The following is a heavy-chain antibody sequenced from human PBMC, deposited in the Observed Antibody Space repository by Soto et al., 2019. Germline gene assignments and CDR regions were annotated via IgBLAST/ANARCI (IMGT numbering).Heavy chain of an antibody. D-gene: IGHD3-22*01. CDR2: FDPEDGET. V-gene: IGHV1-24*01. CDR3: ATDDSSGYKFDP. Sequence: GASVKVSCKVSGYTITELSMHWVRQAPGKGLEWMGGFDPEDGETIYAQKFQGRVTMTEDTSTDTAYMELSSLRSEDTAVYYCATDDSSGYKFDPWGQGTLVTVSS. J-gene: IGHJ5*02. CDR1: GYTITELS.